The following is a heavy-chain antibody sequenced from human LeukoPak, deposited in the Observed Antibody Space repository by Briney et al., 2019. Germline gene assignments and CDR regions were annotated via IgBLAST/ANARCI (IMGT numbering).Heavy chain of an antibody. Sequence: SETLSLTCTVSGGSISSSSYYWGWIRQPPGKGLEWIGSIYYSGSTYYNPSLKSRVTISVDTSKNQFSLKLSSVTAADTAVYYCARVRGGSGSYSSGYWGQGTLVTVSS. D-gene: IGHD3-10*01. CDR2: IYYSGST. CDR3: ARVRGGSGSYSSGY. J-gene: IGHJ4*02. CDR1: GGSISSSSYY. V-gene: IGHV4-39*07.